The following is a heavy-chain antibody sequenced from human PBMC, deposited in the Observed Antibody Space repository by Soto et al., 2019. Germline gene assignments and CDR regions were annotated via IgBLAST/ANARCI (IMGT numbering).Heavy chain of an antibody. CDR3: AKVLRALAPYPYDFWSGDAFDI. J-gene: IGHJ3*02. V-gene: IGHV3-9*01. CDR1: GFTFDDYA. Sequence: GGSLRLSCAASGFTFDDYAMHWVRQAPGKGLEWVSGISWNSGSIGYADSVKGRFTISRDNAKNSLYLQMNSLRAEDTALYYCAKVLRALAPYPYDFWSGDAFDIWGQGTMVTVSS. D-gene: IGHD3-3*01. CDR2: ISWNSGSI.